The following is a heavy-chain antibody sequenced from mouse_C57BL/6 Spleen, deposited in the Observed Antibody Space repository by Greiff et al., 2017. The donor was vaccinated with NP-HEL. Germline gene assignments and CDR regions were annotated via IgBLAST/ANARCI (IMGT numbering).Heavy chain of an antibody. D-gene: IGHD2-4*01. CDR3: ARSIYYDYDEGFAY. CDR1: GYAFSSYW. J-gene: IGHJ3*01. V-gene: IGHV1-80*01. Sequence: VQRVESGAELVKPGASVKISCKASGYAFSSYWMNWVKQRPGKGLEWIGQIYPGDGDTNYNGKFKGKATLTADKSSSTAYMQLSSLTSEDSAVYFCARSIYYDYDEGFAYWGQGTLVTVSA. CDR2: IYPGDGDT.